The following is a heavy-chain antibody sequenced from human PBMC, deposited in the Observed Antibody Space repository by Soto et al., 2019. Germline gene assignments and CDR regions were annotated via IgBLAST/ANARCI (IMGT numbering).Heavy chain of an antibody. V-gene: IGHV3-30*18. Sequence: QVQLVESGGGVVQPGRSLRLSCAASGFTFSSYGMHWVRQAPGKGLEWVAVISYDGSNKYYADSVKGRFTISRDNSKNTLYLQMHSLRAEDTAVYYCAKDTLRWFGELLVNYGMDVWGQGTTVTVSS. CDR2: ISYDGSNK. CDR1: GFTFSSYG. CDR3: AKDTLRWFGELLVNYGMDV. D-gene: IGHD3-10*01. J-gene: IGHJ6*02.